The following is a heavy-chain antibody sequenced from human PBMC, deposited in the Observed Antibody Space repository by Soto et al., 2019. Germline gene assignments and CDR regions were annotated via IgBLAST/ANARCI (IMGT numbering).Heavy chain of an antibody. D-gene: IGHD2-8*01. J-gene: IGHJ3*02. CDR3: ARAHCSNGICSALDI. V-gene: IGHV4-59*01. CDR2: IHHSGDT. Sequence: SETLSLTCAVSGGSMSFSSWSWIRQPPGKGLEWIGYIHHSGDTDYNPSLKSRVTISVDRPQNQLSLKLTSVTTADTAVYYCARAHCSNGICSALDIWGPGTKVTVSS. CDR1: GGSMSFSS.